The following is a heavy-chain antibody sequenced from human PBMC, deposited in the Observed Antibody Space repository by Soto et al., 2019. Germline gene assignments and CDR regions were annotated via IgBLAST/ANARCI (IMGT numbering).Heavy chain of an antibody. J-gene: IGHJ4*02. CDR3: TTDPVTMIVVVPSSG. CDR1: GFTFSNAW. D-gene: IGHD3-22*01. V-gene: IGHV3-15*07. Sequence: PGGSLRLSCAASGFTFSNAWMNWVRQAPGKGLEWVGRIKSKTDGGTTYYAAPVKGRFTISRDDSKNTLYLQMNSLKTEDTAVYYCTTDPVTMIVVVPSSGWGQGTLVTVSS. CDR2: IKSKTDGGTT.